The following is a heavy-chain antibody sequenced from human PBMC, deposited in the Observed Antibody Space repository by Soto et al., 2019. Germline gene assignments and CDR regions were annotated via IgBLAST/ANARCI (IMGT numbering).Heavy chain of an antibody. J-gene: IGHJ4*02. D-gene: IGHD1-26*01. CDR3: AKEGGLSGSYYISSSDYFDY. CDR2: ISYDGSNT. Sequence: PVRSLRLSCVASGFTFSSYGMHWVRQAPGKGLEWVAIISYDGSNTYYADSVKGRFTISRDNSKNTLYLQMNSLRAEDTSVYYCAKEGGLSGSYYISSSDYFDYWGQGTLVTVSS. V-gene: IGHV3-30*18. CDR1: GFTFSSYG.